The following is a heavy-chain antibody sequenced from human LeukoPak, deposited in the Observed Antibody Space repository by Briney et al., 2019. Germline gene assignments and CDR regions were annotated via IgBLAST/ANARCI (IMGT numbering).Heavy chain of an antibody. J-gene: IGHJ4*02. Sequence: GGSLRPSCAASGFIFNTYWMSWVRQAPGRGLEWVANIKQDGSEIYYADSVKGRFTISRDNAKNSLYLQMNSLRAEDTAVYYCARRSGLDYWGQGTLVTVSS. CDR1: GFIFNTYW. CDR2: IKQDGSEI. D-gene: IGHD6-19*01. CDR3: ARRSGLDY. V-gene: IGHV3-7*01.